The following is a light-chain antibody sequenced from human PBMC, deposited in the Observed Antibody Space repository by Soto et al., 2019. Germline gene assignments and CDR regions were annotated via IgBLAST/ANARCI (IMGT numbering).Light chain of an antibody. V-gene: IGKV1-5*01. CDR2: DAS. CDR1: QSISSW. J-gene: IGKJ2*01. Sequence: DIQLTQSPIFLSASVGDRVTITCRASQSISSWLAWYQQKPGRAPKLLIYDASNLEAGVPPRFSGRGSGTQFTLTISSLQPDDFATYYCQHYATYPYAFGQGTKVDIK. CDR3: QHYATYPYA.